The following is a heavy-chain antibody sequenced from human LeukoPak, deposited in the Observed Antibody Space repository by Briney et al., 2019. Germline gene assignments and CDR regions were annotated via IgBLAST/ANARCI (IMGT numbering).Heavy chain of an antibody. Sequence: GGSLRLSCAVSGITFNNAWMTWVRQAPGKGLEWVGRIKSKADGGTTDYAAPVKGRFSISREDSKTTVHPQMDTLKADDIAVYYCTTQGNLNRRMIDWYFDLWGRGTLVTVSS. V-gene: IGHV3-15*01. CDR3: TTQGNLNRRMIDWYFDL. CDR1: GITFNNAW. CDR2: IKSKADGGTT. D-gene: IGHD1-14*01. J-gene: IGHJ2*01.